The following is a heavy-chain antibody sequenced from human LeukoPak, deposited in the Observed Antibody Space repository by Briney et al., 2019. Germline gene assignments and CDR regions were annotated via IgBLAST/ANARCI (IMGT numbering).Heavy chain of an antibody. V-gene: IGHV3-23*01. CDR1: GFTVINDA. J-gene: IGHJ4*02. CDR2: ITGSGGST. D-gene: IGHD3-9*01. CDR3: AKWGDYDVFTGYYDAEY. Sequence: PGPSPVLSVAASGFTVINDAIRCVRQAPRKGLKWGSAITGSGGSTYYPNSVKGRFTISRDNSKNTLYLQMNSLRAEDTAIYSCAKWGDYDVFTGYYDAEYWGQGTLVTVSS.